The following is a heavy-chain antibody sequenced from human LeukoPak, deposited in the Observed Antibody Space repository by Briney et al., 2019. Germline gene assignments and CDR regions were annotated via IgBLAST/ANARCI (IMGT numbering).Heavy chain of an antibody. D-gene: IGHD5-18*01. CDR3: ASAVWGTAMVIVY. Sequence: GGSVRLSCAASGFTFSSYWMSWVRQAPGKGLEGVANIKQDGSEKYYVDSVKGRFTISRDNAKNSLYLQMNSLRAEDTAVYYCASAVWGTAMVIVYWGQGTLVTVSS. J-gene: IGHJ4*02. CDR1: GFTFSSYW. V-gene: IGHV3-7*01. CDR2: IKQDGSEK.